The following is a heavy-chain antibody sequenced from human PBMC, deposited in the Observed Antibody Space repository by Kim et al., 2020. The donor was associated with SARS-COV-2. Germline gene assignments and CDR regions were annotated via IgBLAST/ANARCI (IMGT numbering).Heavy chain of an antibody. D-gene: IGHD2-21*02. CDR3: TTDRGAYCGGDCYEGY. V-gene: IGHV3-15*01. J-gene: IGHJ4*02. Sequence: PAKGQFTISRDDSKNTVDLQMNSLKTEDTAVYYCTTDRGAYCGGDCYEGYWGQGTLVTVSS.